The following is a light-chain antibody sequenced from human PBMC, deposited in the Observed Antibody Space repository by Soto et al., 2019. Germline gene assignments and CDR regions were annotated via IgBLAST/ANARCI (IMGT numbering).Light chain of an antibody. CDR1: QSVSSN. V-gene: IGKV3-15*01. CDR3: QQYNNWPRT. CDR2: GAS. J-gene: IGKJ1*01. Sequence: EIVLTHSPATLSVSPVERAALXVRASQSVSSNLAWYQQKPGQAPRLLIYGASTRATGIPARFSGSGSGTEFTLTISSLQSEDFAVYYCQQYNNWPRTFGQGTKVDIK.